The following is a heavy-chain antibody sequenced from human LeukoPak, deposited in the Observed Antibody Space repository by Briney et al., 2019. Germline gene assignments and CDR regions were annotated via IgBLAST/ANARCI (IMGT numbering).Heavy chain of an antibody. V-gene: IGHV3-21*01. J-gene: IGHJ6*02. CDR1: GFTFSSYS. D-gene: IGHD2-2*01. CDR2: ISSSSSYI. CDR3: ARGYCSSTSCGDYYYYGMDV. Sequence: GGSLRLSCAASGFTFSSYSMNWVRQAPGKGLAWVSSISSSSSYIYYADSVKGRFTISRDNAKNSLYLQMNSLRAEDTAVYYCARGYCSSTSCGDYYYYGMDVWGQGTTVTVSS.